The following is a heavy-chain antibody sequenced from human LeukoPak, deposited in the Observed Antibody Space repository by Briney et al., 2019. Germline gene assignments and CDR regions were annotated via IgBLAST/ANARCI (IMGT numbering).Heavy chain of an antibody. CDR1: GFIFSRYD. V-gene: IGHV3-21*01. D-gene: IGHD5-24*01. CDR2: ISIASSYI. Sequence: GGSLRLSCAAAGFIFSRYDMNWVRQAPGKGLEWVSSISIASSYIFYADSVKGRFTISRDNANNSLYLQMSSLRAEDTAVYYCARWLQTRYYMDVWGKGTTVTVSS. CDR3: ARWLQTRYYMDV. J-gene: IGHJ6*03.